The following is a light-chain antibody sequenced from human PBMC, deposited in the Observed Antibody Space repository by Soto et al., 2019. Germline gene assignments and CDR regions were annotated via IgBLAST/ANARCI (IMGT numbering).Light chain of an antibody. V-gene: IGLV2-14*01. CDR2: GVS. CDR3: SSYTISSTGV. Sequence: QSALTQPASVSGSPGQSITISCTGTSSDVGGYNYVSWYQQHPGKAPKLMIYGVSNRPSGVSNRFSGSKSANTASLTISGLQAEDEANYYCSSYTISSTGVFGGGTKLTVL. J-gene: IGLJ3*02. CDR1: SSDVGGYNY.